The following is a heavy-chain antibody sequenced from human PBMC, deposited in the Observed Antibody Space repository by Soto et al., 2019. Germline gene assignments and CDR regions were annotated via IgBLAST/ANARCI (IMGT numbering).Heavy chain of an antibody. D-gene: IGHD5-12*01. CDR2: ISSSSSYT. CDR1: GFTFSDYY. CDR3: ARGHHRYSSYDYVDY. Sequence: GGSLRLSCAASGFTFSDYYMSWIRQAPGKGLEWVSYISSSSSYTNYADSVKGRFTISRDNAKNSLYLQMNSLRAEDTAVYYCARGHHRYSSYDYVDYWGQGTLVTVSS. V-gene: IGHV3-11*05. J-gene: IGHJ4*02.